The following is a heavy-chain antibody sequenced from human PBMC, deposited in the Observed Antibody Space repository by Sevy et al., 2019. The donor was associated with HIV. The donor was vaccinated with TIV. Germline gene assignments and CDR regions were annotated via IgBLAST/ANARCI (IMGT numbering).Heavy chain of an antibody. CDR1: GYTFNSYV. V-gene: IGHV1-18*01. D-gene: IGHD1-26*01. Sequence: ASVKVSCKASGYTFNSYVITWVRQAPGQGLEWMGKISGYNGDTKYGQKFQSRVTMTTDPSTSTAYMELRSLKSDDTAVYYCARAPSGSQGPGQYFQHWGQGTLVTVSS. J-gene: IGHJ1*01. CDR2: ISGYNGDT. CDR3: ARAPSGSQGPGQYFQH.